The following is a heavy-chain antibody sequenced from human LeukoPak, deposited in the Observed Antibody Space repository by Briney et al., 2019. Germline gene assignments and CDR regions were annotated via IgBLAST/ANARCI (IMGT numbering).Heavy chain of an antibody. V-gene: IGHV3-30*02. CDR3: AKNRVRYCSSTSCFYFDY. CDR1: GFTFSSYG. J-gene: IGHJ4*02. CDR2: IRYDGSNK. Sequence: QPGGSLRLXCAASGFTFSSYGMHWVRQAPGKVLEWVAFIRYDGSNKYYADSVKGRLTISRDNSKNTLYLQMNSLRAEDTAVYYCAKNRVRYCSSTSCFYFDYWGQGTLVTVSS. D-gene: IGHD2-2*01.